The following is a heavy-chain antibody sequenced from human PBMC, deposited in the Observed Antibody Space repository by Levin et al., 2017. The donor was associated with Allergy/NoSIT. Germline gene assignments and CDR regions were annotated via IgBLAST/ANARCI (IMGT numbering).Heavy chain of an antibody. J-gene: IGHJ5*01. CDR2: FYNSGST. V-gene: IGHV4-59*01. CDR3: ASATRPSGSGRGNKWFDS. CDR1: GGSISRYY. Sequence: PSETLSLTCTVSGGSISRYYWSWIRQPPGKGLEWIGYFYNSGSTNYNPSLKSRVTILVDTSKNQFSLKVNSVTAADTAVYYCASATRPSGSGRGNKWFDSWGQGTLVTVSS. D-gene: IGHD3-10*01.